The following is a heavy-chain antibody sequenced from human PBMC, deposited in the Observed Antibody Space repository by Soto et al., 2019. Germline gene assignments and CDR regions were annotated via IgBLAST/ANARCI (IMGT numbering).Heavy chain of an antibody. Sequence: GESLKISCKGSGYSFTSYWIVWVRQMPGKGLEWMGIIYPGDSDTRYSPSFQGQVTISADKSISTAYLQWSSLKASHKVMYYSARLPQVKINDFWSGFSSYYHYGMDVWGQGTPVTVSS. CDR1: GYSFTSYW. V-gene: IGHV5-51*01. CDR3: ARLPQVKINDFWSGFSSYYHYGMDV. J-gene: IGHJ6*02. D-gene: IGHD3-3*01. CDR2: IYPGDSDT.